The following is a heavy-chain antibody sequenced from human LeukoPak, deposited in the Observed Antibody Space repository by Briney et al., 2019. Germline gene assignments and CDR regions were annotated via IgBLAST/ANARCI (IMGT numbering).Heavy chain of an antibody. D-gene: IGHD3-22*01. Sequence: GGSLRLSCTASGFTFGDYAMSWVRQAPGKGLEWVGFIRSKAYGGTTEYAASVSGRFTISRDDSKSIAYLQMNSLKTEDTAMYYCTKYYYDSDGYYYVDYWGQGILVTVSS. CDR2: IRSKAYGGTT. J-gene: IGHJ4*02. CDR1: GFTFGDYA. CDR3: TKYYYDSDGYYYVDY. V-gene: IGHV3-49*04.